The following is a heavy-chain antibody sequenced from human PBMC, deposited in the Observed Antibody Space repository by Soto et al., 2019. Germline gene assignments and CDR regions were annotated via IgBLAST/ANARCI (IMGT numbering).Heavy chain of an antibody. V-gene: IGHV4-59*08. CDR2: IYYSGST. Sequence: QVQLQESGPGLVKPSETLSLSCNVSGCSISGHYWSWVRQTPGKGLEWIGYIYYSGSTNYNPSLNGRVTIAVDSSKNHFARRLTSVTAADTAVYYCARGPYYDLIWNYYYMDVWGKGTTVTVSS. J-gene: IGHJ6*03. CDR1: GCSISGHY. D-gene: IGHD3-16*01. CDR3: ARGPYYDLIWNYYYMDV.